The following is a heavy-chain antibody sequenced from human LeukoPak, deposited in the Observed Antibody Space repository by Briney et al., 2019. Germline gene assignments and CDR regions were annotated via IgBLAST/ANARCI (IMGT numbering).Heavy chain of an antibody. J-gene: IGHJ4*02. CDR2: ISSSSSYI. D-gene: IGHD4-23*01. V-gene: IGHV3-21*01. CDR1: GFTFSSYS. CDR3: AKDPGQTTVVTPPTTDY. Sequence: GGSLRLSCAASGFTFSSYSMNWVRQAPGKGLEWVSSISSSSSYIYYADSVKGRFTISRDNAKNSLYLQMNSLRAEDTAVYYCAKDPGQTTVVTPPTTDYWGQGTLVTVSS.